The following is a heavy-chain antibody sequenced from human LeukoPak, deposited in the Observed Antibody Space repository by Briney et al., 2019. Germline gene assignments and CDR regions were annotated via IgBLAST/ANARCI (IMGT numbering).Heavy chain of an antibody. V-gene: IGHV3-23*01. D-gene: IGHD5-18*01. CDR2: ISGSGGST. CDR3: ARDRPRESLSQLWLLTGFDYYGMDV. CDR1: GFTFSSYA. J-gene: IGHJ6*02. Sequence: GGSLRLSCAASGFTFSSYAMSWVRQAPGKGLEWVSAISGSGGSTYYADSVKGRLTISRDNAKNSLYLQMNSLRAEDTAVYYCARDRPRESLSQLWLLTGFDYYGMDVWGQGTTVTVSS.